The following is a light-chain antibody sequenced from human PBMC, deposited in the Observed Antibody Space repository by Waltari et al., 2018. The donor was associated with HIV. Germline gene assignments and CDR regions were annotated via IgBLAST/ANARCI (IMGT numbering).Light chain of an antibody. CDR1: SSNLGSNS. V-gene: IGLV1-47*01. J-gene: IGLJ3*02. CDR2: RNN. CDR3: AASDDSLSGWL. Sequence: QSELTQPPSVSGTPGPRVPISCSGSSSNLGSNSVYFYQQLPGTAPKLLISRNNQRPSGVPDRFSGSKSGTLASLAISGLRAEDEADYFCAASDDSLSGWLFGGGTKLTVL.